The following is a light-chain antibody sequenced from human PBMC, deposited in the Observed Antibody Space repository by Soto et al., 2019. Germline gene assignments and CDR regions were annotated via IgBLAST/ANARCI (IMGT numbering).Light chain of an antibody. J-gene: IGKJ5*01. CDR1: QSISSY. CDR2: AAS. V-gene: IGKV1-39*01. Sequence: DIQMTQSPSSLSASVGDRVTITCRASQSISSYLNWYQQKPGKAPKLLIYAASSLQSGVPSRFSGSGSGTDFTLTISSLQPKDFATYYCQQSYSTPSFGQWTRLEI. CDR3: QQSYSTPS.